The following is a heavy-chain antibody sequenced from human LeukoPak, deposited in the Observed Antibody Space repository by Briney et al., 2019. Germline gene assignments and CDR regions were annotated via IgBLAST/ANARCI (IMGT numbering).Heavy chain of an antibody. V-gene: IGHV3-30*18. J-gene: IGHJ4*02. CDR1: GFTFSSYE. Sequence: GGSLRLSCAASGFTFSSYEMNWVRQAPGKGLEWVAVISYDGSNKYYADSVKGRFTISRDNSKNTLYLQMNSLRAEDTAVYYCAKDQEYYFDYWGQGTLVTVSS. CDR2: ISYDGSNK. CDR3: AKDQEYYFDY.